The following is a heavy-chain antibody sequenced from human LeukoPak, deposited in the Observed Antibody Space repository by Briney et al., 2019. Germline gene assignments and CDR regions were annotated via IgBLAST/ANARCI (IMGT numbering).Heavy chain of an antibody. CDR2: ISWNSGSI. CDR3: AKDRNYDSGGYYPH. D-gene: IGHD3-22*01. Sequence: GGSLRLSCAASGFTFDDYAMHWVRQAPGKGLEWVSGISWNSGSIGYADSVKGRLTISRDNAKNSLYLQMNSLRAEDTALYYCAKDRNYDSGGYYPHWGQGTLVTVSS. CDR1: GFTFDDYA. J-gene: IGHJ1*01. V-gene: IGHV3-9*01.